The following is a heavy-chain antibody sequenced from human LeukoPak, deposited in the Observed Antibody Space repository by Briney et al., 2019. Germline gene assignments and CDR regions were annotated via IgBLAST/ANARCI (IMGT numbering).Heavy chain of an antibody. V-gene: IGHV3-74*01. J-gene: IGHJ3*02. CDR2: IKSDGSST. D-gene: IGHD5-18*01. CDR3: ARARSSYGYGDAFDI. Sequence: PGGSLRLSCAASGFTFSSYWMHWVRQAPGKGLVWVSRIKSDGSSTTYADSVKGRFTISRDNSKNTLYLQMNSLRAEDTAVYYCARARSSYGYGDAFDIWGQGTMVTVSS. CDR1: GFTFSSYW.